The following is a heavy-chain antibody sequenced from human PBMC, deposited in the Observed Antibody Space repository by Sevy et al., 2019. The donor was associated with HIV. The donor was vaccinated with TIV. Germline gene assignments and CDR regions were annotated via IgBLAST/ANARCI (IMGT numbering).Heavy chain of an antibody. V-gene: IGHV3-7*01. J-gene: IGHJ4*02. Sequence: QPGGSLRLSCAASGFNFKKYWMTWVRQAPGKGLEWVANIKQDGSEKYYADSVMGRFTISRDNARNSLSLQMTSLRAEDTAVYYCGRVPFYYDDEDYDYFDYWGQGALVTVSS. CDR2: IKQDGSEK. CDR3: GRVPFYYDDEDYDYFDY. CDR1: GFNFKKYW. D-gene: IGHD3-16*01.